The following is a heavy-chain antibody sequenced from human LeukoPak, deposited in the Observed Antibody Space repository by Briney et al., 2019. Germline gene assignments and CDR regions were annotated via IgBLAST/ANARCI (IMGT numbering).Heavy chain of an antibody. CDR3: ARANLLRTFPSGGIDS. V-gene: IGHV4-59*01. CDR2: IHYSGST. J-gene: IGHJ4*02. D-gene: IGHD2-15*01. CDR1: GGSISNYY. Sequence: SETLSLTCTVSGGSISNYYWNWIRQPPGKGLELLGYIHYSGSTNYNPSLKSRVTMSLDTSKNQFSLKLSSVTAADTARYYCARANLLRTFPSGGIDSWGQGTLVTVSS.